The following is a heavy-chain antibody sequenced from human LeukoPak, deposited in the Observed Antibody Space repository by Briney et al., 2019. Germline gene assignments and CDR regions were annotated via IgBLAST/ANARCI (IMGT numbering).Heavy chain of an antibody. CDR3: AKSLVRVVAASNYFDY. D-gene: IGHD2-15*01. V-gene: IGHV3-21*04. CDR1: GFTFSSYS. Sequence: PGGSLRLSCAASGFTFSSYSMNWVRQAPGKGLEWVSSISSSSGYIYYADSVKGRFTISRDNAKNSLYLQMNSLRAEDTAVYYCAKSLVRVVAASNYFDYWGQGTLVTVSS. J-gene: IGHJ4*02. CDR2: ISSSSGYI.